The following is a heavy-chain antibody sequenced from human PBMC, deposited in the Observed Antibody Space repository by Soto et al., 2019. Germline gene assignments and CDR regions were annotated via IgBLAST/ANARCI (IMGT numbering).Heavy chain of an antibody. D-gene: IGHD2-2*01. CDR1: GGAFSSYA. CDR3: ARAPTGIYCSSFSCSVNWFDP. J-gene: IGHJ5*02. Sequence: QVQLVQSGAEVKKPGSSVKVSCKTSGGAFSSYAINWVRQAPGQGLEWMGQIIPFLGTVNYAQRFQGRVTITADESTSTAYMELSSLRSEDTAVYYCARAPTGIYCSSFSCSVNWFDPWGQGTLVTVSS. V-gene: IGHV1-69*01. CDR2: IIPFLGTV.